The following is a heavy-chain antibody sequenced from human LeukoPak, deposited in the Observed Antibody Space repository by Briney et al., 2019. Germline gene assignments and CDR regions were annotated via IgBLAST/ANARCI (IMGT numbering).Heavy chain of an antibody. V-gene: IGHV3-53*01. CDR2: IYSDGST. Sequence: GGSLRLSCAASGFIVSSNYMSWVRQAPGKGLEWVSIIYSDGSTYYADSVKGRFTISRDNTMNSLYPQMSSLRAEDTAVYYCATDRGWRTSGYYLYYFEYWGQGTLVTYSS. D-gene: IGHD3-3*01. J-gene: IGHJ4*02. CDR3: ATDRGWRTSGYYLYYFEY. CDR1: GFIVSSNY.